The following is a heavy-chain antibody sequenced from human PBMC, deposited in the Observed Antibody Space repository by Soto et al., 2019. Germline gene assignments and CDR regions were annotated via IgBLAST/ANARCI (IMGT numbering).Heavy chain of an antibody. Sequence: GESLKISCKGSGYSFTSYWIGWVRQMPGKGLEWMGIIYPGDSDTRYSPSFQGQVTISADKSISTAYLQWSSLKASDTAMYYCARQGYSGYHRPHYGMDVWGKETTVTVSS. D-gene: IGHD5-12*01. J-gene: IGHJ6*04. CDR3: ARQGYSGYHRPHYGMDV. CDR2: IYPGDSDT. V-gene: IGHV5-51*01. CDR1: GYSFTSYW.